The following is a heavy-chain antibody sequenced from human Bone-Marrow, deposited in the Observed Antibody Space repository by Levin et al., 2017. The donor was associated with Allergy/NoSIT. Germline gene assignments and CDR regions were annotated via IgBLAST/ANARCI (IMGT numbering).Heavy chain of an antibody. CDR2: ISYDGSNK. CDR3: AKDPGVGAAAIDY. V-gene: IGHV3-30*18. J-gene: IGHJ4*02. CDR1: GFTFSSYG. D-gene: IGHD1-26*01. Sequence: GGSLRLSCAASGFTFSSYGMHWVRQAPGKGLEWVAVISYDGSNKYYADSVKGRFTISRDNSKNTLYLQMNSLRAEDTAVYYCAKDPGVGAAAIDYWGQGTLVAVSS.